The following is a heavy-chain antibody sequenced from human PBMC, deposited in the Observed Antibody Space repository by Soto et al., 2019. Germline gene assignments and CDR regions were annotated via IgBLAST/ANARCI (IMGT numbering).Heavy chain of an antibody. CDR3: ARALFGGNPPGLDAFDI. CDR2: INPSGGST. CDR1: GYTFTSYY. D-gene: IGHD2-15*01. J-gene: IGHJ3*02. Sequence: QVQLVQSGAEVKKPGASVKVSCKASGYTFTSYYMHWVRQAPGQGLEWMGIINPSGGSTSYAQKFQGRVTMTRDTSTSTVYMELSSLRSEDTAVYYCARALFGGNPPGLDAFDICGQGTMFTVSS. V-gene: IGHV1-46*01.